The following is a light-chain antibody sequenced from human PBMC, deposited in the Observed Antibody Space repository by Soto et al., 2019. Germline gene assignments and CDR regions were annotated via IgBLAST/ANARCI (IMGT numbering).Light chain of an antibody. CDR2: AAS. Sequence: DIQMTQSPSSVSASVGDRVTITCRASQDISSWLAWYQQKPGKAPKLLIYAASSLQSGVPSRFSGSGSGTELTLTIRSLQPEDFATYFCQQVNSFPLTFGQGTKLQIK. CDR3: QQVNSFPLT. J-gene: IGKJ2*01. V-gene: IGKV1D-12*01. CDR1: QDISSW.